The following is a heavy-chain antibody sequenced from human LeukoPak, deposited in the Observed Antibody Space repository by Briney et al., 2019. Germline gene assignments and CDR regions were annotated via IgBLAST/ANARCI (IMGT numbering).Heavy chain of an antibody. CDR2: INPNSGGT. V-gene: IGHV1-2*04. D-gene: IGHD4-17*01. J-gene: IGHJ6*02. Sequence: ASVKVSCKASGYTFTGYYMHWVRQAPGQGLEWMGWINPNSGGTNYAQKFQGWVTMTRDTSISTAYMELSRLRSDDTAVCYCARGSPLRYYGMDVWGQGTTVTVSS. CDR1: GYTFTGYY. CDR3: ARGSPLRYYGMDV.